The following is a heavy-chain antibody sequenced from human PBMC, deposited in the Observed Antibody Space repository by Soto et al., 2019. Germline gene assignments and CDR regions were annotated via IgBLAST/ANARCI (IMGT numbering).Heavy chain of an antibody. CDR1: GFTFSSYW. D-gene: IGHD3-9*01. Sequence: PGGSLRLSCAASGFTFSSYWMHWVRQAPGKGLVWVSRINTDGSATTYADSVKGRFTISRDNAKNTLYLQMNSLRAEDTAVFFCARVPTGYTYFSFLGQGTMVTVSS. CDR2: INTDGSAT. J-gene: IGHJ3*01. CDR3: ARVPTGYTYFSF. V-gene: IGHV3-74*01.